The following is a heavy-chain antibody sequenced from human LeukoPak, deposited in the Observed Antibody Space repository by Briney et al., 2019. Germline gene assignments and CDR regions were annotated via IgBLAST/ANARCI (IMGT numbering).Heavy chain of an antibody. D-gene: IGHD6-6*01. CDR3: ASFHSSSSGEYFQH. V-gene: IGHV3-33*01. J-gene: IGHJ1*01. CDR2: IWYDGSNK. Sequence: PGRSLRLSCAASGFTFSSYGMHWVRQAPGKGLEWVAVIWYDGSNKYYADSVKGRFTISRDNSKNTLYLQMNSLRAEDTAVYYCASFHSSSSGEYFQHWGQGTLVTVSS. CDR1: GFTFSSYG.